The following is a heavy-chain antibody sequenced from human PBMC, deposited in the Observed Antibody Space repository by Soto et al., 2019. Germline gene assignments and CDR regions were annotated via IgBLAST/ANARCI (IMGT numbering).Heavy chain of an antibody. J-gene: IGHJ5*02. CDR3: ASGYSSGWKVAPFDP. D-gene: IGHD6-19*01. V-gene: IGHV1-69*02. CDR2: IIPILGIA. CDR1: GGTFSSYT. Sequence: QVQLVQSGAEVKKPGSSVKVSCKASGGTFSSYTISWVRQAPGQGLEWMGRIIPILGIANYAQKFQGRVTNTADKSTSIAYMELSSLRSEDTAVYYCASGYSSGWKVAPFDPRGQGTLVTVSS.